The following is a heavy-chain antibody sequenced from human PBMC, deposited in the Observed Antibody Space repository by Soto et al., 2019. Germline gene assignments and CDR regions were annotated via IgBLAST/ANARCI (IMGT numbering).Heavy chain of an antibody. D-gene: IGHD3-10*01. J-gene: IGHJ4*02. CDR3: ARYGSGSAYDH. CDR2: ISTDRGGT. CDR1: GFSFTTYA. Sequence: EVQLVESGGGLVQPGGSLRLSCAASGFSFTTYAMHWVRQAPGKGLQYVAAISTDRGGTYYTDSVKGRFIISRDNSKSTLYLQMGSLRGEDMAVYYCARYGSGSAYDHWGQGALVTVSS. V-gene: IGHV3-64*07.